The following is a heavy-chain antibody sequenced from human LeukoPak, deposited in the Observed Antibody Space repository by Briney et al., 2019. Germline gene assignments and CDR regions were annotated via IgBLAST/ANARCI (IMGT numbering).Heavy chain of an antibody. J-gene: IGHJ3*02. D-gene: IGHD3-22*01. V-gene: IGHV3-23*01. CDR1: GLTFSSYA. Sequence: GGSLRLSCAASGLTFSSYAMSWVRQAPGKGLEWVSAISGSGGSTYYADSVKGRFTISRDNSKNTLYLQMNSLRAEDTAVYYCAKGSGITMIVVAHDAFDIWGQGTMVTVSS. CDR2: ISGSGGST. CDR3: AKGSGITMIVVAHDAFDI.